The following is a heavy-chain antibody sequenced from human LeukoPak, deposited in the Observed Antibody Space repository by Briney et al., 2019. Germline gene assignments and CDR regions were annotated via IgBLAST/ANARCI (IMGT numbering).Heavy chain of an antibody. CDR3: EREGDILGATIDS. Sequence: PSETLSLTCVASDYSISSGYFWGWIRRPPGKGLEWIGSISHSGTTYYNPSFKSRVTISLDTSKNQFSLKLKSVTAADTAFYYCEREGDILGATIDSWGQGTLVIVAS. D-gene: IGHD1-26*01. J-gene: IGHJ4*02. CDR1: DYSISSGYF. CDR2: ISHSGTT. V-gene: IGHV4-38-2*02.